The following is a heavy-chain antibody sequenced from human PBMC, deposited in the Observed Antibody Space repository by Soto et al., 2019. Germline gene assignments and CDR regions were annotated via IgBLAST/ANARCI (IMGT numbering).Heavy chain of an antibody. J-gene: IGHJ6*02. CDR2: IIPIFGTA. CDR1: GGTFSSYA. V-gene: IGHV1-69*13. Sequence: SVKVSCKASGGTFSSYAISWVRQAPGQGLEWMGGIIPIFGTANYAQKFQGRVTITADESTSTAYMELSSLRSEDTAVYYCARISVGYYDSSGYSNNYYYYGMDVWGQGTTVTSP. CDR3: ARISVGYYDSSGYSNNYYYYGMDV. D-gene: IGHD3-22*01.